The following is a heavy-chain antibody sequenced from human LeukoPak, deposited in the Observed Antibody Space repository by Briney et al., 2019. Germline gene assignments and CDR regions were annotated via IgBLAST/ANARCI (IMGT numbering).Heavy chain of an antibody. D-gene: IGHD3-22*01. J-gene: IGHJ5*02. CDR2: ISNDGGGT. Sequence: GGSLRLSCAASGFIFNNYGLIWVRQAPGKGLEWVSAISNDGGGTDYADFVRGRFTISRDNSKNTLFLQMDSLRAEDTALYYCAKGSSGYFADLWGQGTLVTVSS. CDR1: GFIFNNYG. V-gene: IGHV3-23*01. CDR3: AKGSSGYFADL.